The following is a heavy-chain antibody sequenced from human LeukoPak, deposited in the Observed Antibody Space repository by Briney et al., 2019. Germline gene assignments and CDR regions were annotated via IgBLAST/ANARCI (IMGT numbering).Heavy chain of an antibody. CDR3: ARQVSPAAQFDY. J-gene: IGHJ4*02. V-gene: IGHV4-59*08. D-gene: IGHD6-13*01. CDR2: IYFSGST. Sequence: SGTLSLTCTVSGGSISGYYWSWIRQPPGKGLEWIGYIYFSGSTNYNSSLKSRVTMSVDTSKNQFSLKLTSVTAADTALYYCARQVSPAAQFDYWGQGTLVTVSS. CDR1: GGSISGYY.